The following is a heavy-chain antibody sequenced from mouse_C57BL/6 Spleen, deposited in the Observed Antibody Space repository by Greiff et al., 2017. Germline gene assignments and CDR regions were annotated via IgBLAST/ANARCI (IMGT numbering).Heavy chain of an antibody. CDR3: AREGDSNPWFAY. Sequence: VKLMESGAELARPGASVKMSCKASGYTFTSYTMHWVKQRPGQGLEWIGYINPSSGYTKYNQKFKDKATLTADKSSSTAYMQLSSLTSEDSAVYYCAREGDSNPWFAYWGQGTLVTVSA. V-gene: IGHV1-4*01. D-gene: IGHD2-5*01. J-gene: IGHJ3*01. CDR2: INPSSGYT. CDR1: GYTFTSYT.